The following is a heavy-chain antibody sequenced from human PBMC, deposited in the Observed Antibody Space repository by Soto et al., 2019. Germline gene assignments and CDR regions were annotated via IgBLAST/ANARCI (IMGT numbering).Heavy chain of an antibody. CDR1: GDSIGTFY. V-gene: IGHV4-59*01. D-gene: IGHD6-13*01. Sequence: PSETLSLTCTVSGDSIGTFYWSWIRQPPGKGLEWIGYIYYSGSTNYNPSLKSRVTISVDTSNNQFSLKLSSVTAADTAVYYCARVVAAADPIFDYWGQGTLVTVSS. J-gene: IGHJ4*02. CDR3: ARVVAAADPIFDY. CDR2: IYYSGST.